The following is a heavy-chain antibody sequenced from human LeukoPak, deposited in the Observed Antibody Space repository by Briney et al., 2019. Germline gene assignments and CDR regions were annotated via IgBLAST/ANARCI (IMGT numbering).Heavy chain of an antibody. CDR3: AGDGYKTNWYFDL. Sequence: TSSETLSLTCTVSGDSLTSYYWSWIRQPPGKGLEWIGYIYYSGSTNYNPSLKSRVTISVDTSKNQFSLKLSSVTAADTAVYYCAGDGYKTNWYFDLWGRGTLVTVSS. CDR2: IYYSGST. CDR1: GDSLTSYY. J-gene: IGHJ2*01. D-gene: IGHD5-24*01. V-gene: IGHV4-59*01.